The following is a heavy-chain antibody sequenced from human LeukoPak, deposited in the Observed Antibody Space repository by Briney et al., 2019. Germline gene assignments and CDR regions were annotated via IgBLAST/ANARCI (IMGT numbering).Heavy chain of an antibody. CDR1: GFTFSSYS. V-gene: IGHV3-48*04. J-gene: IGHJ4*02. D-gene: IGHD2-15*01. Sequence: GGSLRLSCAASGFTFSSYSMNWVRQAPGKGLEWVSYISSSSSTIYYADSVKGRFTISRDNAKNSLYLQMNSLRAEDTAVYYCARERGFGRFDYWGQGTLVTVSS. CDR3: ARERGFGRFDY. CDR2: ISSSSSTI.